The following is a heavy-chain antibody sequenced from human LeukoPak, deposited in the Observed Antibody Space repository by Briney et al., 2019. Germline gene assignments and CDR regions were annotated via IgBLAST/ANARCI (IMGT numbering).Heavy chain of an antibody. CDR1: GGSISSSSYY. CDR2: IYYSGST. Sequence: SETLSLTCTVSGGSISSSSYYWGWIRQPPGKGLEWIGSIYYSGSTYYNPSLKSRVTISVDTSKNQFSLKLSSVTAADAAVYYCARHSSRIAVATYYFDYWGQGTLVTVSS. V-gene: IGHV4-39*01. J-gene: IGHJ4*02. CDR3: ARHSSRIAVATYYFDY. D-gene: IGHD6-19*01.